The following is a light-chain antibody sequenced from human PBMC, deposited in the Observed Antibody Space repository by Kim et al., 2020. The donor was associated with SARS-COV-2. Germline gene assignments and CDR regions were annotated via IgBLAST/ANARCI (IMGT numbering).Light chain of an antibody. CDR3: QQCTNYPLT. V-gene: IGKV1-5*03. J-gene: IGKJ4*01. CDR1: QSIMTW. Sequence: DIQMTQSPSTLSASVGDRVTIICRASQSIMTWLAWYQQKPGQAPKLLISKASTLQSGVPSRFSGSGSGTEFTLTISSLQPDDFATYYCQQCTNYPLTFGGGTRVEI. CDR2: KAS.